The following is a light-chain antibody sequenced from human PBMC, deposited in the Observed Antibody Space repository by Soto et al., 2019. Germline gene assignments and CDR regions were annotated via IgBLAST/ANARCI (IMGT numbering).Light chain of an antibody. CDR2: GAS. J-gene: IGKJ1*01. V-gene: IGKV3-20*01. CDR3: HQYGSAPAWT. Sequence: EIVLTQSPGTLSLFPGERATLSCRASQSISSNYLAWYQQKPGQAPRLLIHGASNRATGIPDRFSGAGSGKDFTLTISRLEPEDFAVYYCHQYGSAPAWTLGQGTKVEIK. CDR1: QSISSNY.